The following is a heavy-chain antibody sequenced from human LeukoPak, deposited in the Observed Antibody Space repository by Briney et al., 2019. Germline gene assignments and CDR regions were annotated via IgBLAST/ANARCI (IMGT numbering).Heavy chain of an antibody. CDR1: TLPRNNYA. J-gene: IGHJ4*02. V-gene: IGHV3-23*01. CDR2: LSDGGWT. CDR3: AKECDYGNTSHMPCY. D-gene: IGHD4-17*01. Sequence: RTLRLSCTASTLPRNNYAMRSLRQAPANGLEEASSLSDGGWTDYTASVKARFAISSEAATNTLFLQMNSLRVEDTAVYYCAKECDYGNTSHMPCYWGQGTLVTVSS.